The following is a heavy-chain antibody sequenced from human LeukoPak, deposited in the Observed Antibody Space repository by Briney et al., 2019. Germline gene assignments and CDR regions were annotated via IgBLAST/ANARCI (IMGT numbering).Heavy chain of an antibody. CDR3: ARAQLNLVVDVGMDV. V-gene: IGHV4-59*01. CDR2: IYSSGST. Sequence: PSETLSLTCTVSGGSISTYYWSWIRQPPGKGLEWIGYIYSSGSTNYNPSLKSRVTISVDTSKHQFSLKLSSVTAADTAVYYCARAQLNLVVDVGMDVWGEGTTVRVSS. J-gene: IGHJ6*04. CDR1: GGSISTYY. D-gene: IGHD2-2*01.